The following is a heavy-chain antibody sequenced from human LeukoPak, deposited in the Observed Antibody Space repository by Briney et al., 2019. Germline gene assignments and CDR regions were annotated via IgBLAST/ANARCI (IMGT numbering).Heavy chain of an antibody. V-gene: IGHV3-7*01. D-gene: IGHD6-19*01. CDR1: GFTFSSYW. J-gene: IGHJ6*03. CDR3: ARNDRIAVALTYYYYYYMDV. Sequence: SGGSLRLSCAASGFTFSSYWMSWVRQAPGKGLEWVANIKQDGSEKYYVDSVKGRFTISRDNAKNSLYLQMNSLRAEDTAVYYCARNDRIAVALTYYYYYYMDVWGKGTTVTVSS. CDR2: IKQDGSEK.